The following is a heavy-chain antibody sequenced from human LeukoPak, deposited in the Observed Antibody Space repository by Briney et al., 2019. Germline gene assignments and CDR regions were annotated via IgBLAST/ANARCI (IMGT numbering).Heavy chain of an antibody. CDR2: INPNSGGT. CDR1: GYTFIGYY. Sequence: ASVKVSCKASGYTFIGYYMDWVRQAPGQGLEWMGWINPNSGGTNYAQKFQGRVTMTRDTSISTAYMELSSLRSDDTAVYYCARSYSCHDFMLWGQGTLVTVSS. V-gene: IGHV1-2*02. D-gene: IGHD5-12*01. CDR3: ARSYSCHDFML. J-gene: IGHJ4*02.